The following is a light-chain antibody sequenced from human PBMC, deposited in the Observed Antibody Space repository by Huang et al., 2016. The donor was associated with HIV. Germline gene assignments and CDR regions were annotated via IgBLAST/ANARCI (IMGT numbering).Light chain of an antibody. CDR1: RSVSTN. Sequence: IVMTQSPDTLSVSPGERVTLSCRANRSVSTNLAWYQQRPGQAPRLLIYGSSTRAPGVPARFSGSGSGTDFSLTINSLQSEDFALYYCHQYNNWLLSFGGGTRVDI. CDR3: HQYNNWLLS. CDR2: GSS. V-gene: IGKV3-15*01. J-gene: IGKJ4*01.